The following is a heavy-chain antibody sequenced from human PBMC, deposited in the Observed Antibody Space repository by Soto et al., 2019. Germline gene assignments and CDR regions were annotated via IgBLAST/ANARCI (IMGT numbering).Heavy chain of an antibody. D-gene: IGHD6-19*01. CDR3: ATTTDGWFSEFEI. CDR2: IYSGGST. CDR1: GFTVSSNY. Sequence: SLRLSWAASGFTVSSNYMSWVRQAPGKGLEWVSVIYSGGSTYYSDSVKGRFTISRDKSKNTLYLQMNSLRAEDTAVYYCATTTDGWFSEFEIWGQGTVVNVSS. V-gene: IGHV3-66*01. J-gene: IGHJ3*02.